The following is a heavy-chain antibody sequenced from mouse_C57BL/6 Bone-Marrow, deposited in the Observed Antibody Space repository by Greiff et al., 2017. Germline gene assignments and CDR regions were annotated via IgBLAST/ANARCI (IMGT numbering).Heavy chain of an antibody. D-gene: IGHD1-1*01. V-gene: IGHV14-2*01. CDR2: IDPEDGET. J-gene: IGHJ2*01. CDR3: ARNTTGVATDY. CDR1: GFNIKDYY. Sequence: VQLQQSGAELVKPGASVKLSCTASGFNIKDYYMHWVKQRTEQGLEWIGRIDPEDGETKYALKFQGKATITADTSSNTAYLQLSSLTSEDSAVYYCARNTTGVATDYWGQGTTLTVSS.